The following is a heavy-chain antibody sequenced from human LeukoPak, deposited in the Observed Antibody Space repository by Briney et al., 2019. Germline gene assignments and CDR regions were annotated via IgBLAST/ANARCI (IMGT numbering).Heavy chain of an antibody. CDR2: IYYSGST. CDR3: ARDLDYDSSGYHY. Sequence: SETLSLTCTVSGGSVSSYYWSWIRQPPGKGLEWIGYIYYSGSTNYNPSLKSRVTISVDTSKNQFSLKLSSVTAADTAVYYCARDLDYDSSGYHYWGQGTLVTVSS. V-gene: IGHV4-59*02. CDR1: GGSVSSYY. J-gene: IGHJ4*02. D-gene: IGHD3-22*01.